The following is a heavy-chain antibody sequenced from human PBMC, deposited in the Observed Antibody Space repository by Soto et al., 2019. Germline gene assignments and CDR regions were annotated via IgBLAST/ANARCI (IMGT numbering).Heavy chain of an antibody. J-gene: IGHJ6*03. Sequence: SETLSLTCTVSGGSISSSSYYWGWIRQPPGKGLEWIGSIYYSGSTYYNPSLKSRVTISVDTSKNQFSLKLSSVTAADTAVYYCALSFQLYCTNGVCYTGAYYYYYMDVWGKGTTVTVSS. CDR1: GGSISSSSYY. D-gene: IGHD2-8*01. CDR3: ALSFQLYCTNGVCYTGAYYYYYMDV. V-gene: IGHV4-39*01. CDR2: IYYSGST.